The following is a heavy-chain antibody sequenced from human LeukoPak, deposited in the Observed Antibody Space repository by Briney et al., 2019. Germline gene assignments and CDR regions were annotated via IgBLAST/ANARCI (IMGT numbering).Heavy chain of an antibody. J-gene: IGHJ5*02. Sequence: ASETLSLTCTVSGGSISSYYWSWIRQPPGKGLEWIGYIYYSGSINYNPSLKSRVTISVDTSKNQFSLKLSSVTAADTAVYYCARDHTGGGWFDPWGQGTLVTVSS. V-gene: IGHV4-59*01. CDR3: ARDHTGGGWFDP. D-gene: IGHD1-1*01. CDR2: IYYSGSI. CDR1: GGSISSYY.